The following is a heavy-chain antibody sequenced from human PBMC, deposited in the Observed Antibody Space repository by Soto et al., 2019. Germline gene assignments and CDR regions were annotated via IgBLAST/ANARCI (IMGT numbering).Heavy chain of an antibody. CDR2: VHYSGST. CDR3: ARDNGSGSYRGTYVD. V-gene: IGHV4-59*12. CDR1: GASISSYY. D-gene: IGHD3-10*01. Sequence: QVQLQESGPGLVKPSETLSLTCTVSGASISSYYWSWIRQSPQKGLECIGYVHYSGSTNYRPSLKSRVTMSVDRAKTQFSLKLTSVTAADTAVYYCARDNGSGSYRGTYVDWGQGSLVTVSS. J-gene: IGHJ4*02.